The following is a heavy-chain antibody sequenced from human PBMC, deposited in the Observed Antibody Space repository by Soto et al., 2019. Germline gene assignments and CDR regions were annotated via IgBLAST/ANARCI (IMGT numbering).Heavy chain of an antibody. D-gene: IGHD2-2*01. J-gene: IGHJ6*03. CDR2: IYYSGST. Sequence: SETLSLTCTVSGGSISSYYWSWIRQPPGKGLEWIGYIYYSGSTNYNPSLKSRVTISVDTSKNQFSLKLSSVTAADTAVYYCARRGYCSSTSCRRVNYYYMDVWGKGTTVTVSS. CDR3: ARRGYCSSTSCRRVNYYYMDV. CDR1: GGSISSYY. V-gene: IGHV4-59*01.